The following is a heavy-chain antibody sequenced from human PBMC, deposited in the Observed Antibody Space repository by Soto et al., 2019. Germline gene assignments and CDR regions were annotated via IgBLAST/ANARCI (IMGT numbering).Heavy chain of an antibody. CDR2: IYHSGTT. Sequence: TLSLTCSVSGDSVSSGLYYWSWIRQPPGKGLEWIGYIYHSGTTKYNPSLKSPVTISVDTSKNQFSLKMSLVTAADTAIYYCARVSFYYDTSGYAVAWFDPWGQGTLVTVSS. CDR1: GDSVSSGLYY. V-gene: IGHV4-61*01. J-gene: IGHJ5*02. D-gene: IGHD3-22*01. CDR3: ARVSFYYDTSGYAVAWFDP.